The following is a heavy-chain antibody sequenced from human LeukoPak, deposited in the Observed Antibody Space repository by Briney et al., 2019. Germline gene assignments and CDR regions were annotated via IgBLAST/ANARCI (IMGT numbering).Heavy chain of an antibody. CDR2: INHSGST. CDR1: GGSFSGYY. Sequence: SETLSLTCAVYGGSFSGYYWSWIRQPPGKGLEWIGEINHSGSTNYNPSLESRVAIPVDTSKNQFSLRLNSVTAADTAVYYCARHSKVLATVNPWGQGTLVTVSS. V-gene: IGHV4-34*01. CDR3: ARHSKVLATVNP. J-gene: IGHJ5*02. D-gene: IGHD4-17*01.